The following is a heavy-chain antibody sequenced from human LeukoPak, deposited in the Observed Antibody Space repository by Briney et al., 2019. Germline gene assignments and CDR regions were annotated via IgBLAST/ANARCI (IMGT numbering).Heavy chain of an antibody. Sequence: NPSETLSLTCTVSGGSISSYYCSWIRQPPGKGLEWIGYISHSGSTTYNPSLKSRVTISIDTSKDQFSLKLTSVTAADTAVYYCARDRWWRELRSWGQGTLVTVSS. CDR3: ARDRWWRELRS. CDR1: GGSISSYY. D-gene: IGHD2-15*01. CDR2: ISHSGST. V-gene: IGHV4-59*01. J-gene: IGHJ4*02.